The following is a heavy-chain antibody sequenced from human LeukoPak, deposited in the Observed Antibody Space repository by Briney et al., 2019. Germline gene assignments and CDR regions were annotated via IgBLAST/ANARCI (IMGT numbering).Heavy chain of an antibody. CDR3: ARGGYCAGGVCYLDY. J-gene: IGHJ4*02. D-gene: IGHD2-8*02. V-gene: IGHV4-39*07. CDR1: GGSISSSAYY. CDR2: LYYSGST. Sequence: PSETLSLTCTVSGGSISSSAYYWGWIRQPPGKGLEWIGSLYYSGSTYYNPSLKSRVTMSVDTSKNQFSLKLSSVTAADTAVYYCARGGYCAGGVCYLDYWGQGTLVTVSS.